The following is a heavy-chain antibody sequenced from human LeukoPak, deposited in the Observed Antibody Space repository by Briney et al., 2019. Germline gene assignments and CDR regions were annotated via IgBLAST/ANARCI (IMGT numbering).Heavy chain of an antibody. CDR2: TYYRSRWYN. J-gene: IGHJ6*02. CDR1: GDSVSSNRAA. CDR3: ARAADSRGSGVGV. V-gene: IGHV6-1*01. D-gene: IGHD3-22*01. Sequence: SQTLSLTCAISGDSVSSNRAAWNWIRQSPSRGLEWLGRTYYRSRWYNDYVESVKSRITINPDTSKNQFSLQLNSVTPEDTAVYYCARAADSRGSGVGVWGQGTTVTVSS.